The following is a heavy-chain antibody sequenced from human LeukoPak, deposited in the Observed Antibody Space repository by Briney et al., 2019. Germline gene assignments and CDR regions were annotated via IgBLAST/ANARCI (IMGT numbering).Heavy chain of an antibody. J-gene: IGHJ4*02. CDR1: GFTFSSYS. Sequence: PGGSLRLSCAASGFTFSSYSMNWVRQAPGKGLEWVSSISSSSSYIYYADSVKGRFTISRDNAKNSLYLQMNSLRAEDTAVYYCARDRGGYYDSSGQPPDYWGQGTLVTVSS. V-gene: IGHV3-21*01. CDR3: ARDRGGYYDSSGQPPDY. CDR2: ISSSSSYI. D-gene: IGHD3-22*01.